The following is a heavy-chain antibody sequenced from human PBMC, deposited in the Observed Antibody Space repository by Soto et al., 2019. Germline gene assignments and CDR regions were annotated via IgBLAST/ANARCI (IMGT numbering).Heavy chain of an antibody. Sequence: SETLSLTCAVYGGSFSGYYWSWIRQPPGKGLEWIGEINHSGSTNYNPSLKSRVTISVDTSKNQFSLKLSSVTAADTAVYYCASVIPTNSSPTFDYWGQGTLVTVSS. CDR1: GGSFSGYY. D-gene: IGHD6-13*01. CDR2: INHSGST. CDR3: ASVIPTNSSPTFDY. V-gene: IGHV4-34*01. J-gene: IGHJ4*02.